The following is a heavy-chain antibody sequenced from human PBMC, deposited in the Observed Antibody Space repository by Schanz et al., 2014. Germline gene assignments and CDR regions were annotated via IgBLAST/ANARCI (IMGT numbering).Heavy chain of an antibody. V-gene: IGHV1-18*04. CDR1: GYTFTGYY. J-gene: IGHJ6*03. D-gene: IGHD3-10*01. CDR2: ISPYNGNT. Sequence: QVQLVQSGAEVKKPGSSMKVSCKASGYTFTGYYMHWVRQAPGQGLEWMGWISPYNGNTNYAQKLQGRVTMTADTSTSTAYMELSSLRSEDTAVYYCARVSMEFERGKSYYYYMDVWGRGTTVTVSS. CDR3: ARVSMEFERGKSYYYYMDV.